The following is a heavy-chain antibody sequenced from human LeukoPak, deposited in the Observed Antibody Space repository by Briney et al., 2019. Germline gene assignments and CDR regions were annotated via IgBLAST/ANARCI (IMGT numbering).Heavy chain of an antibody. J-gene: IGHJ6*02. CDR1: GYTFTGYY. CDR2: INPNSGGT. V-gene: IGHV1-2*06. CDR3: ARPLGATKDYYYGMDV. Sequence: ASVKVSCKDSGYTFTGYYMHWVRQAPGQGLEWMGRINPNSGGTNYAQKFQGRVIITRDTSISTAYMELSRLRSDDTAVYYCARPLGATKDYYYGMDVWGQGTTDTVSS. D-gene: IGHD1-26*01.